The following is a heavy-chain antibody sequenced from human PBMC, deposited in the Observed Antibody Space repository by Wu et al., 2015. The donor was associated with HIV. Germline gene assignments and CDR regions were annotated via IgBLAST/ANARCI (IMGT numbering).Heavy chain of an antibody. J-gene: IGHJ4*02. CDR3: ARGGXVRAQLALXFLDF. Sequence: VQSGAEVKKPGASVKVSCKASDYRFVTYGVTWVRQVLGHRFEWMGWISPYNENIDVAQKFQGRFTMTTDISTTTAYMELKNLRSDDTAVYFCARGGXVRAQLALXFLDFWGQGTLVTVSS. CDR2: ISPYNENI. D-gene: IGHD6-13*01. V-gene: IGHV1-18*01. CDR1: DYRFVTYG.